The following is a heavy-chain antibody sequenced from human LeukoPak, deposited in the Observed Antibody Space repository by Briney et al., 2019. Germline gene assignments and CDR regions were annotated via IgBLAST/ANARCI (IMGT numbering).Heavy chain of an antibody. Sequence: ASVKVSCKASGYTFTGYSMHWVRQAPGQGLEWMGWIKPNSGGTNYAQKFQGRVTMTRDTSISTAYMELSRLRSEDTAVYYCATSGLWFGELLGFDYWGQGTLVTVSS. D-gene: IGHD3-10*01. CDR1: GYTFTGYS. CDR3: ATSGLWFGELLGFDY. V-gene: IGHV1-2*02. CDR2: IKPNSGGT. J-gene: IGHJ4*02.